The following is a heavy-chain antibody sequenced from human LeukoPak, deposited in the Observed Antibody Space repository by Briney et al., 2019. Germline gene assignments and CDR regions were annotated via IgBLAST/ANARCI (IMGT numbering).Heavy chain of an antibody. CDR3: ARGRASGTMVRGVIPPPDY. D-gene: IGHD3-10*01. Sequence: GGSLRLSCAASGFTFSDYYMSWIRQAPGKGLEWVSYISSSGSTIYYADSVKGRFTISRDNAKNSLYLQMNSLRAEDTAVYYCARGRASGTMVRGVIPPPDYWGQGTLVAVSS. CDR2: ISSSGSTI. CDR1: GFTFSDYY. V-gene: IGHV3-11*01. J-gene: IGHJ4*02.